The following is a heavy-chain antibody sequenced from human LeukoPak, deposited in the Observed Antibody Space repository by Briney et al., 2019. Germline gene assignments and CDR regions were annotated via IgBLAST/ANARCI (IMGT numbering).Heavy chain of an antibody. D-gene: IGHD1-1*01. V-gene: IGHV3-23*01. J-gene: IGHJ4*02. CDR1: GFTFTTYS. Sequence: GGSLRLSCAASGFTFTTYSMTWVRQAPGKGLEWVSSINPGGVSRYYADSVRGRFTISRDNSENTVSLQTNSLRTDDTAMYYCAKDRAGTPWADWGQGTLVTVSS. CDR3: AKDRAGTPWAD. CDR2: INPGGVSR.